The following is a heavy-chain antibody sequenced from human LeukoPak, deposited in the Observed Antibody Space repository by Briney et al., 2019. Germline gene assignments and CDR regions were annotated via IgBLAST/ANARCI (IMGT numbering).Heavy chain of an antibody. CDR3: ACAVVPAAIGWFDP. CDR1: GYTFTSYA. V-gene: IGHV1-3*01. Sequence: ASVKVSCKASGYTFTSYAMHWVRQAPGQRLEWMGWINAGNGNTKYSQKFQGRVTITRDTSASTAYMELSSLRSEDTAVYYCACAVVPAAIGWFDPWGQGTLVTVSS. CDR2: INAGNGNT. D-gene: IGHD2-2*01. J-gene: IGHJ5*02.